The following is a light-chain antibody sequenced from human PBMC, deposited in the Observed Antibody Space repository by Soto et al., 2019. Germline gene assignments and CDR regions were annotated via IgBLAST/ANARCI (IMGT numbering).Light chain of an antibody. CDR1: QXXSSY. CDR3: QQSYSTPFT. V-gene: IGKV1-39*01. Sequence: DIXMTXSPSXXXAXXXDRVXXXXXXXQXXSSYLNWXXQKPGKAPKLLIYAASSLQSGVPSNXXXSXSGTDFTLTISSLQPDDFAAYYCQQSYSTPFTFGQGTRLEIK. J-gene: IGKJ5*01. CDR2: AAS.